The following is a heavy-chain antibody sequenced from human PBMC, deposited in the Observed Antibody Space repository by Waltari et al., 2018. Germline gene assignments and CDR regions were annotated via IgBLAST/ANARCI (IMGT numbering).Heavy chain of an antibody. V-gene: IGHV3-48*01. D-gene: IGHD3-22*01. CDR2: ISSSSSTI. CDR3: ARDSDLTVVDPWYFDY. J-gene: IGHJ4*02. Sequence: EVQLVESGGGLVQPGGSLRLSCAASGFPFSSYGMNWVRQPPGKGLEWVSYISSSSSTIYYADSVKGRFTISRDNAKNSLYLQMNSLRAEDTAVYYCARDSDLTVVDPWYFDYWGQGTLVTVSS. CDR1: GFPFSSYG.